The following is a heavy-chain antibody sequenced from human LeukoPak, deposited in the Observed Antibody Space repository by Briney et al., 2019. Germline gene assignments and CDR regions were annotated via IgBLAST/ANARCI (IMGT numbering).Heavy chain of an antibody. CDR1: GFTFSRYW. Sequence: ESGGSLRLSCAASGFTFSRYWIHWVRHAPGKGLEWVSRINPDGSTTTYADSVKGRCTISRDNVKNTVYLQMNSLRAEDTAVYYCARVLSGSWDWFDPWGQGTLVTVSS. V-gene: IGHV3-74*01. CDR2: INPDGSTT. J-gene: IGHJ5*02. CDR3: ARVLSGSWDWFDP. D-gene: IGHD3-22*01.